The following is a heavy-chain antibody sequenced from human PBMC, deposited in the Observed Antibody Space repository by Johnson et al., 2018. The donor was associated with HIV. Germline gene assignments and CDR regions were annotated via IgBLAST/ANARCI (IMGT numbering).Heavy chain of an antibody. J-gene: IGHJ3*02. CDR3: AKPRGIVGPDAFEI. V-gene: IGHV3-66*04. CDR2: IYSGGST. Sequence: VQLVESGGGVVQPGRSLRLSCAASGFTFSSNYMSWVRQAPGKGLEWVSVIYSGGSTYYADSVKGRFTISRDNSKNTLYLQMNSLRAEDTAVYYCAKPRGIVGPDAFEIWGQGTMVTVSS. CDR1: GFTFSSNY. D-gene: IGHD1-26*01.